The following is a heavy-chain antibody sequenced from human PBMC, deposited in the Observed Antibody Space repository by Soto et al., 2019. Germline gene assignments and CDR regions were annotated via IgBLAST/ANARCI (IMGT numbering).Heavy chain of an antibody. Sequence: QVHLVQSGAELKKPGSSVRVSCKASGDTFNFYTINWVRQAPGLGLEWMGRTNPILTMSNYALQFQGRLGIPADTSTITASMDLRSLRSDHTAVYYCATSYGSGSQAFDYWGQGALVTVSS. CDR2: TNPILTMS. V-gene: IGHV1-69*02. CDR1: GDTFNFYT. J-gene: IGHJ4*02. D-gene: IGHD3-10*01. CDR3: ATSYGSGSQAFDY.